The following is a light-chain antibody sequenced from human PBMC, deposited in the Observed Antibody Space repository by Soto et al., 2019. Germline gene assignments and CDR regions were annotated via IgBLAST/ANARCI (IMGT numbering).Light chain of an antibody. Sequence: QSVLTQPPSASGAPGQTVTISCSGSGSNIGSHNVYWYHQLPGTAPKLLIYRNNQRPSGVPDRFSGSKSGTSASLAISGLRSEDEDDYYCAAWDDSLSGVVFGGGTKLTVL. CDR1: GSNIGSHN. CDR3: AAWDDSLSGVV. CDR2: RNN. V-gene: IGLV1-47*01. J-gene: IGLJ2*01.